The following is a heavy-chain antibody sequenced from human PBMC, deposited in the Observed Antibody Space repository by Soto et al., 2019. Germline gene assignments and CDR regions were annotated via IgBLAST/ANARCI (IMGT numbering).Heavy chain of an antibody. Sequence: QVQLVQSGAEVKKPGSSVKVSCMASGGTFSSYAISWVRQAPGQGLEWMGGIIPIFGTANYAQKFQGRVTITADESTSTAYMELSSLRSEDTAVYYCAAREDDSSGYYYYYGMDVWGQGTTVTVSS. CDR3: AAREDDSSGYYYYYGMDV. V-gene: IGHV1-69*01. J-gene: IGHJ6*02. CDR2: IIPIFGTA. CDR1: GGTFSSYA. D-gene: IGHD3-22*01.